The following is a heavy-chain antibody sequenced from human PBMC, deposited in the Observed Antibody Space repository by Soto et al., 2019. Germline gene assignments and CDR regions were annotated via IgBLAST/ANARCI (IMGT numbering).Heavy chain of an antibody. CDR1: GGSINSYC. D-gene: IGHD4-4*01. J-gene: IGHJ4*02. CDR3: ARHRRTTVAKFYCDN. V-gene: IGHV4-59*08. Sequence: PSETLSLTCTVSGGSINSYCWSWIRQPPGKGLEWIAYIFDSGNANYNPSLKSRVTISVDTSKNQFSLKLTSVTAADTAVYYCARHRRTTVAKFYCDNWGQGALVTV. CDR2: IFDSGNA.